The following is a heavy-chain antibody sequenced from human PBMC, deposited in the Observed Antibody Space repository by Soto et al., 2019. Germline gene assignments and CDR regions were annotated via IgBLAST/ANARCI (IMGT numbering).Heavy chain of an antibody. CDR3: AKGRSYYYYYGVDV. Sequence: SETLSLTCTVSGGSISSYYWSWIRQPPGKALEWIGYMYYSGNTNYNPSLKSRVTISVDTSKNQFSLKLSSVTAADTAVYYCAKGRSYYYYYGVDVWGQGTTVTVSS. V-gene: IGHV4-59*01. CDR2: MYYSGNT. CDR1: GGSISSYY. J-gene: IGHJ6*02.